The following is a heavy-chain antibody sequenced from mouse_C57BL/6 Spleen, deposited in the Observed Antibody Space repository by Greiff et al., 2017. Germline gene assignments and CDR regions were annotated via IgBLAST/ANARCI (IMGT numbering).Heavy chain of an antibody. CDR3: ARWAYYYGSSPYAMDY. J-gene: IGHJ4*01. V-gene: IGHV1-80*01. D-gene: IGHD1-1*01. CDR2: IYPGDGDT. CDR1: GYAFSSYW. Sequence: QVQLQQSGAELVKPGASVKISCKASGYAFSSYWMNWVKQRPGKGLEWIGQIYPGDGDTNYNGKFKGKATLTADKSSSTAYMQLSSLTSEDSAVYFGARWAYYYGSSPYAMDYWGQGTSVTVSS.